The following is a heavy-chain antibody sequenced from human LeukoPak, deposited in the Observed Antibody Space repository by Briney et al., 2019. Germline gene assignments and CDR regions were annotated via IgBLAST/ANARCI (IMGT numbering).Heavy chain of an antibody. D-gene: IGHD6-13*01. CDR3: ARLYDSSSWYYHYYGMDV. Sequence: ASVXXSXXASXXXXXXYGISXVRQAPGQXLEWMGWISAYNGNTNYAQKLQGRVTMTTDTSTSTAYMELRSLRSDDTAVYYCARLYDSSSWYYHYYGMDVWGQGTTVTVSS. V-gene: IGHV1-18*01. CDR2: ISAYNGNT. J-gene: IGHJ6*02. CDR1: XXXXXXYG.